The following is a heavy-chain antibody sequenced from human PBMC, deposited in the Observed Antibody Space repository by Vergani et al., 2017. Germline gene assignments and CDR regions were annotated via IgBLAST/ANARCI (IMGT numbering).Heavy chain of an antibody. CDR2: IYYSGST. CDR1: GGSISSYY. Sequence: QVQLQESGPGLVKPSETLSLTCTVSGGSISSYYWSWMRQPPGKGLEWIGYIYYSGSTNYNPSLKSRVTISVDTSKNKFSLKLSSVTAADTAVYYCARALRPYYYYMDVWGKGTTVTVSS. J-gene: IGHJ6*03. V-gene: IGHV4-59*01. CDR3: ARALRPYYYYMDV.